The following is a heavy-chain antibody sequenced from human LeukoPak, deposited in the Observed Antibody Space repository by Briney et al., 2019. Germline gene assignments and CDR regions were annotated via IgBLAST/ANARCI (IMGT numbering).Heavy chain of an antibody. V-gene: IGHV4-59*08. J-gene: IGHJ4*02. CDR3: ARLKYGDYGLYYFDY. CDR1: GGSISSYY. Sequence: ETGSLTCTVSGGSISSYYWSWIRQPPGKGLESIGYIYYSNTNYNPYLKSRVTISVDTSKNQFSLKLSSVTAADTAVYYCARLKYGDYGLYYFDYWGQGTLVTVSS. D-gene: IGHD4-17*01. CDR2: IYYSNT.